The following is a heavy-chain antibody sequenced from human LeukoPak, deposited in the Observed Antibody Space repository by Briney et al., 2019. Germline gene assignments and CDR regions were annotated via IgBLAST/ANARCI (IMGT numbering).Heavy chain of an antibody. V-gene: IGHV5-51*01. J-gene: IGHJ5*02. D-gene: IGHD2-15*01. Sequence: GESLKISCKGSGYSFTTYWIGWVRQMPGKGLEWMGVIYPGDSDTRYSPSFEGQVTISADKSTSTAYLQWSSLKASDTAMYYCARHPTYCSGGACYTGWFDPWGQGTLVTVSS. CDR1: GYSFTTYW. CDR3: ARHPTYCSGGACYTGWFDP. CDR2: IYPGDSDT.